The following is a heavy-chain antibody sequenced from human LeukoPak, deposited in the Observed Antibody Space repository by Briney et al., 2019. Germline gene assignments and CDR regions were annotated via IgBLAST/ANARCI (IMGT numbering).Heavy chain of an antibody. D-gene: IGHD6-13*01. Sequence: SETLSLTCTVSGGSISSYYWSWIRQPPGKGLEWIGYIYYSGSTNYNPSLKSRVTISVDTSKNQFSLKLSSVTAADTAVYYCARVQYSSSWYPGYYFDYWGQGTLVTVSS. V-gene: IGHV4-59*01. J-gene: IGHJ4*02. CDR3: ARVQYSSSWYPGYYFDY. CDR1: GGSISSYY. CDR2: IYYSGST.